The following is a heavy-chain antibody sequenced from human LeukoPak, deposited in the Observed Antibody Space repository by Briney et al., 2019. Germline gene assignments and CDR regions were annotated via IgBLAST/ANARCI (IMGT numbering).Heavy chain of an antibody. V-gene: IGHV4-4*07. CDR3: ARDFGFGEFFRDNWFDP. Sequence: PSETLSLTCTVSGGSINSYCWSWIRQPAGEGLEWIGRIYASGSTNYNPSLKSRVTMSVDTSKNQFSLKLSSVTAADTAVYYCARDFGFGEFFRDNWFDPWGQGTLVTVSS. CDR1: GGSINSYC. J-gene: IGHJ5*02. D-gene: IGHD3-10*01. CDR2: IYASGST.